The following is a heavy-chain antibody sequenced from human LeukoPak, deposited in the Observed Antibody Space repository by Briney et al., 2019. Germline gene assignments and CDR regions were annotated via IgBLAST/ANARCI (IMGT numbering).Heavy chain of an antibody. Sequence: ASVKVSCKASGGTFSSYAISWVRQAPGQGLEWMGGIIPIFGTANYAQKFQGRVTITADKSTSTAYMELSSLRSEDTAVYYCARGYCTNGVCEDAFDIWGQGTMVTVSS. V-gene: IGHV1-69*06. CDR3: ARGYCTNGVCEDAFDI. J-gene: IGHJ3*02. D-gene: IGHD2-8*01. CDR1: GGTFSSYA. CDR2: IIPIFGTA.